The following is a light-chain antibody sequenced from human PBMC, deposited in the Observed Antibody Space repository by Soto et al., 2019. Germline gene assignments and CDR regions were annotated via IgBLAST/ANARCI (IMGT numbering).Light chain of an antibody. CDR1: QDISNY. Sequence: DIQMTQSPSSLSASVGDRVTITCQASQDISNYLNWYQQKPGKAPKLLIYVASNLETGVPSRFSGSGSGTDFTFTNSSLQPEDIATYYCQQYDNLPPYTFGQGTKLEIK. J-gene: IGKJ2*01. CDR2: VAS. CDR3: QQYDNLPPYT. V-gene: IGKV1-33*01.